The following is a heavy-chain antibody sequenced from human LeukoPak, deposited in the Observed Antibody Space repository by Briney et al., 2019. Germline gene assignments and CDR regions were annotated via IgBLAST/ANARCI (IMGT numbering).Heavy chain of an antibody. CDR2: IYYSGDT. V-gene: IGHV4-39*01. CDR3: AIDYGDYPDY. J-gene: IGHJ4*02. CDR1: GAFIDTTSYY. Sequence: PSETLFLTCAVSGAFIDTTSYYCGWIRQPPGKGLEWIGSIYYSGDTHYNPSLKSRVTISADTSKNQFSLKLSSVTAADTAVYYCAIDYGDYPDYWGQGTLVSVSS. D-gene: IGHD4-17*01.